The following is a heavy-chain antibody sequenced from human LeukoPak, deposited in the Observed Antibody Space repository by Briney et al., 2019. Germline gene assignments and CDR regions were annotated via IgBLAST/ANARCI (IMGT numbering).Heavy chain of an antibody. CDR2: IKQDGSEK. V-gene: IGHV3-7*03. Sequence: GGSLRLSCAASGFTFSSYWMSWVRQALGKGLEWVANIKQDGSEKYYVDSVKGRFTISRDNAKNSLYLQMNSLRAEDTAVYYCARREGEPQDDWYFDLWGRGTLVSVSS. CDR1: GFTFSSYW. CDR3: ARREGEPQDDWYFDL. J-gene: IGHJ2*01. D-gene: IGHD1-14*01.